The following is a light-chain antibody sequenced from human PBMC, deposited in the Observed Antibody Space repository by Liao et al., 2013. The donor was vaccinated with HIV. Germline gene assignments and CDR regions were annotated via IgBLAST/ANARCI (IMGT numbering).Light chain of an antibody. CDR2: QDG. Sequence: YDLTQPPSVSVSPGQTATVTCSGGTLGDKYISWYQQRPGQSPVLVIYQDGKRPSGIPERFSGSNAGNTATLTIRGTQAMDEADYYCQAWDSSTFYVFGTGTRVTVL. J-gene: IGLJ1*01. V-gene: IGLV3-1*01. CDR1: TLGDKY. CDR3: QAWDSSTFYV.